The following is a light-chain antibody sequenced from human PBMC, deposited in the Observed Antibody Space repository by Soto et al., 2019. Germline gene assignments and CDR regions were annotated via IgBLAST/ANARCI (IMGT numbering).Light chain of an antibody. Sequence: EIVMTQSPATLSVSPGERATLSCRASQSVSSNLAWYQQKPGQAPRLLIYGASTRATGIPARFSGSGSGTEFTLTISSLQSEDFAVYYCQQYNIAGFTFGPGTKVDIK. J-gene: IGKJ3*01. V-gene: IGKV3-15*01. CDR1: QSVSSN. CDR3: QQYNIAGFT. CDR2: GAS.